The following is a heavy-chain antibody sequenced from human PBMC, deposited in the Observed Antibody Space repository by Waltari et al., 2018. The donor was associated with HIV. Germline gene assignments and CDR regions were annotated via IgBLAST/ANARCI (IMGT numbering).Heavy chain of an antibody. Sequence: EVQLVESGGGLVKPGGSLRLSCAASVFTFSSYTLNWVRQAPGKGREWVSYMSSNNNYKDYADSVKGRCTIARDNAKNAQDLQVNSLRAEDTAVYYCARVEGSGIYYNMDYWGQGTLVTVSS. V-gene: IGHV3-21*01. CDR1: VFTFSSYT. J-gene: IGHJ4*02. D-gene: IGHD3-10*01. CDR2: MSSNNNYK. CDR3: ARVEGSGIYYNMDY.